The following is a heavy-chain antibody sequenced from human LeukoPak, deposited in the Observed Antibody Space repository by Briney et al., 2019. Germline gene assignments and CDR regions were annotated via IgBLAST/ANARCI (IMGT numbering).Heavy chain of an antibody. D-gene: IGHD2-15*01. J-gene: IGHJ4*02. V-gene: IGHV4-4*07. CDR2: IYSSGRT. CDR3: ARAPAGCGGTCSFDY. CDR1: GASMSNSF. Sequence: SESLSLTCTVSGASMSNSFWSWIRQPAGKGLEWIGRIYSSGRTNYNPSLKSRVTLSIDTSNNQFSLKLTSVTAADTALYYCARAPAGCGGTCSFDYWGQGTLVTVSS.